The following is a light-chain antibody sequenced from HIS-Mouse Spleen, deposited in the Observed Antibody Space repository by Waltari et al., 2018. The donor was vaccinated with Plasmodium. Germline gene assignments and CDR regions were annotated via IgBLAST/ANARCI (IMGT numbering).Light chain of an antibody. V-gene: IGLV2-8*01. CDR3: SSYAGSNNLV. J-gene: IGLJ2*01. Sequence: QSALTQPPSASGSPGPSVTISCTGTSSDVGGYNYVSWYQQHPGKAPKLMIEEVSKRPSGFPDRFSGSKSGNTTSLTVSGLQAEDEADYYCSSYAGSNNLVFGGGTKLTVL. CDR1: SSDVGGYNY. CDR2: EVS.